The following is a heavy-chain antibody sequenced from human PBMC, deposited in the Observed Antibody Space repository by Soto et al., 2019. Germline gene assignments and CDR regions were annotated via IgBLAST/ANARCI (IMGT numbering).Heavy chain of an antibody. J-gene: IGHJ6*04. CDR2: ISISSSYI. Sequence: VVSLILSCSSSGFTFISYIMNWFRQAPGKGLEWVSSISISSSYIYYAYSVKGLFTISRDNAKNSLYLQMNSLRAEETAVYYWATVEAYVISNGIEGWGKRTTVTVAS. CDR3: ATVEAYVISNGIEG. CDR1: GFTFISYI. D-gene: IGHD3-16*01. V-gene: IGHV3-21*01.